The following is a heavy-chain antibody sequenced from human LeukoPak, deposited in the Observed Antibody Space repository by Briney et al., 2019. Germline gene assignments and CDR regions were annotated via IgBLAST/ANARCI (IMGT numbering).Heavy chain of an antibody. J-gene: IGHJ4*02. D-gene: IGHD2-15*01. CDR2: IRSKANSYAT. CDR3: TRQAFGGGSCYLGY. CDR1: GFTFSGSA. Sequence: GGSLRLPCAASGFTFSGSAMHWVRQASGKGLEWVGRIRSKANSYATAYAASVKGRFTISRDDSKNTAYLQMNSLKTEDTAVYYCTRQAFGGGSCYLGYWGQGTLVTVSS. V-gene: IGHV3-73*01.